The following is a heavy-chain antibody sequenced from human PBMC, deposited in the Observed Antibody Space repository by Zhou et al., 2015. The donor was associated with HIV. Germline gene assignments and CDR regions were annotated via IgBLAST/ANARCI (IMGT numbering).Heavy chain of an antibody. J-gene: IGHJ5*02. V-gene: IGHV1-2*06. CDR2: INPNSGGT. D-gene: IGHD2-2*01. CDR3: ARGXTSTRPLGDWFDP. Sequence: QVQLVQSGAEVKKPGASVKVSCKASGYTFTGYYMHWVRQAPGQGLEWMGRINPNSGGTKYAQKFQGRVTMTRDTSISTAYVELSRLRSDDTAVYYCARGXTSTRPLGDWFDPWGQGTLVTVSS. CDR1: GYTFTGYY.